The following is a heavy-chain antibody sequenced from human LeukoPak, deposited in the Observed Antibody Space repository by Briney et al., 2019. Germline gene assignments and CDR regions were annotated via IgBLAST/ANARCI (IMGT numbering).Heavy chain of an antibody. J-gene: IGHJ4*02. CDR2: VYYSGSI. V-gene: IGHV4-39*01. D-gene: IGHD3-10*01. CDR1: GASVVTNSPY. CDR3: ARHRGSGSSSIPFDH. Sequence: SETLSLTCTVSGASVVTNSPYWAWIRQSPGKGPEWIGTVYYSGSIYYNPSLKSRVTLSIDTSNHLFSLRLSSVTAADTAVYYCARHRGSGSSSIPFDHWGQGTLVTVSS.